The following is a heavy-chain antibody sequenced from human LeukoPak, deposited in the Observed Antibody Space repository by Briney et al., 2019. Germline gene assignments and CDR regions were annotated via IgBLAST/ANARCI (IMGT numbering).Heavy chain of an antibody. CDR1: GQTFGRYY. J-gene: IGHJ4*02. Sequence: SDSWSLICAVYGQTFGRYYWSCIRQPPGKGLAWIGEINHSGSTNYNPSLMSRVAISVDTSKNQFSLKLSSVTAADTAVYYCARGNSVPVFDYWGQGTLVTVSS. V-gene: IGHV4-34*01. CDR3: ARGNSVPVFDY. D-gene: IGHD3-10*01. CDR2: INHSGST.